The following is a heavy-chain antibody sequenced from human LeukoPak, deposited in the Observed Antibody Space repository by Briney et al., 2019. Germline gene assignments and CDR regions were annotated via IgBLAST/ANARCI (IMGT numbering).Heavy chain of an antibody. D-gene: IGHD3-22*01. CDR3: ARGAYDSSGYYSDY. Sequence: ASVKVSCKASGGTFSSYAISWVRQAPGQGLEWMGGIIPIFGTANYAQKFQGRVTITADKSTSTAYMELSSLRSEDTAVYYCARGAYDSSGYYSDYWGQGTQVTVSS. CDR2: IIPIFGTA. V-gene: IGHV1-69*06. CDR1: GGTFSSYA. J-gene: IGHJ4*02.